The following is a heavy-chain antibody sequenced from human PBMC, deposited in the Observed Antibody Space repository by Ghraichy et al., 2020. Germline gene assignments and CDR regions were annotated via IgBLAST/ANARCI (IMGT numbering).Heavy chain of an antibody. CDR2: IRSKASGATT. Sequence: GGSLRLSCAASGFTFSSNAMSWVRQAPGKGLEWVGLIRSKASGATTEYAASVKGRFTISRDDSKSTAYLQMSSLKTEDTAVYYCSRALSAMPFDYWGQGTLVTVSS. CDR3: SRALSAMPFDY. J-gene: IGHJ4*02. CDR1: GFTFSSNA. V-gene: IGHV3-49*04. D-gene: IGHD2-2*01.